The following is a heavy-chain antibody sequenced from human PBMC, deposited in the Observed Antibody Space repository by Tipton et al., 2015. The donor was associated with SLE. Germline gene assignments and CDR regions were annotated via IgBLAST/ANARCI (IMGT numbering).Heavy chain of an antibody. V-gene: IGHV3-23*01. J-gene: IGHJ4*02. CDR3: AKEERSIVATMDY. D-gene: IGHD5-12*01. CDR2: ISGSGGST. Sequence: SLRLSCAASGFTFSSYAMSWARQAPGKGLEWVSAISGSGGSTYYADSVKGRFTISRDNSKNTLYLQMNSLRAEDTAVYYCAKEERSIVATMDYWGQGTLVTVSS. CDR1: GFTFSSYA.